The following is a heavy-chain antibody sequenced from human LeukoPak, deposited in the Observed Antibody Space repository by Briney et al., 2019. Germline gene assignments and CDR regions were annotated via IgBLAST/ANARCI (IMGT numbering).Heavy chain of an antibody. Sequence: SETLSLTCTVSGYSISSGYYWGWIRQPPGKGLEWIGNIYHSGSTYYNPSLKSRVTISLDTSKNQFSLKLSSVTAADTAVYYCARDTSGVTIFGVRPPFDYWGQGTLVAVSS. J-gene: IGHJ4*02. D-gene: IGHD3-3*01. CDR2: IYHSGST. V-gene: IGHV4-38-2*02. CDR1: GYSISSGYY. CDR3: ARDTSGVTIFGVRPPFDY.